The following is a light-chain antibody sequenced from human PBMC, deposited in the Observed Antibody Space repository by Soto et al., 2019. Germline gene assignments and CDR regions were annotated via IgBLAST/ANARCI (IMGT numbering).Light chain of an antibody. CDR3: QVWDSRDHVV. CDR1: NLGSKS. Sequence: SYELTQPPSVSVAPGKTARITCGGNNLGSKSVHWYQQKPGQAPVLVIYYDNNRPSGIPERFAGSNSGNTATLTSSRVEAGDEADYYCQVWDSRDHVVFGGGTKLTVL. J-gene: IGLJ2*01. CDR2: YDN. V-gene: IGLV3-21*04.